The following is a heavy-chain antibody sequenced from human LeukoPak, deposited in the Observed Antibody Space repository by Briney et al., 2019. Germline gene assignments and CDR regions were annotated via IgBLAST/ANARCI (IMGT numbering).Heavy chain of an antibody. CDR2: VTGSSSNT. J-gene: IGHJ4*02. V-gene: IGHV3-23*01. Sequence: GGSLRLSCAASGFNFTNYALTWVRQAPGKGLDWVSAVTGSSSNTYYADSVKGRFTISSDNSKNILYLEMNSLRVEDTAIYYCAKDRSSATSCSNYWGRGTLVTVSS. CDR3: AKDRSSATSCSNY. CDR1: GFNFTNYA. D-gene: IGHD2-2*01.